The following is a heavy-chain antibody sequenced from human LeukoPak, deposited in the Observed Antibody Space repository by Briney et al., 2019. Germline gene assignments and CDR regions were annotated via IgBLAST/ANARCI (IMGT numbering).Heavy chain of an antibody. V-gene: IGHV3-23*01. D-gene: IGHD4-17*01. CDR3: ARDPNGDYIGAFDM. J-gene: IGHJ3*02. CDR2: IRGSAGGT. Sequence: PGGSLRLSCAASGFIFSNYALMWVRQAPGKGLQWVSAIRGSAGGTFYADSVKGRLTISRDNSKNTLYLQMNSLRAEDTAVYYCARDPNGDYIGAFDMWGQGTVVTVSS. CDR1: GFIFSNYA.